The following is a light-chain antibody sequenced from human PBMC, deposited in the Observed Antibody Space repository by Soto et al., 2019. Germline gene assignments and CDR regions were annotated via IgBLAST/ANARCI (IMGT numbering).Light chain of an antibody. J-gene: IGLJ1*01. V-gene: IGLV1-40*01. CDR3: QSYDSTLSARYV. CDR1: SSNIGAGYD. CDR2: GNI. Sequence: QSVLTQPPSVSGAPGQRGTISCTGSSSNIGAGYDVHWYQQRPGTAPKLLIFGNINRPSWVPDRFSGSKSGTSASLAITGLQAEDEGDYYCQSYDSTLSARYVFGTGTKV.